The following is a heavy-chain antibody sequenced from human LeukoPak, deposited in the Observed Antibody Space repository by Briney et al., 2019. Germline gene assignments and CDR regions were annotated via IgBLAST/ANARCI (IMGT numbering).Heavy chain of an antibody. V-gene: IGHV3-20*04. Sequence: GGSLRLSCTASGFTFDDYAMTWVRQVPGKGLEWVSGINWNGDRINYGDSVKGRFTISRDNAKNSLYLQMNSLRAEDTALYYCARGSYGDNDALAMWGQGTMVTVSS. J-gene: IGHJ3*02. CDR2: INWNGDRI. CDR3: ARGSYGDNDALAM. D-gene: IGHD4-17*01. CDR1: GFTFDDYA.